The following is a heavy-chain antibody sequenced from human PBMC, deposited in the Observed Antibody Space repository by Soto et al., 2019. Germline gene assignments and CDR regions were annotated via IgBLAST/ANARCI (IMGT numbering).Heavy chain of an antibody. D-gene: IGHD5-18*01. CDR2: IIPFFGTP. Sequence: QVLLVQSGAEVKKPGSSVKVSCKLSGATFSSYAMSWVRQAPGQGLEWIGGIIPFFGTPNYAQKFQGRVTITADTSTATSYMELSSLRSDDTAVYYCAAGDSSDTGDYWGQGTLVTVSS. CDR1: GATFSSYA. V-gene: IGHV1-69*06. J-gene: IGHJ4*02. CDR3: AAGDSSDTGDY.